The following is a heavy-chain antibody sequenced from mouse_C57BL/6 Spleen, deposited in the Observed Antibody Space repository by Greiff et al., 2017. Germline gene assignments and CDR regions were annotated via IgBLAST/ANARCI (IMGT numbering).Heavy chain of an antibody. CDR1: GYTFTDYY. CDR2: IYPGSGNT. V-gene: IGHV1-76*01. CDR3: ARNYGSSYVGFAY. D-gene: IGHD1-1*01. Sequence: QVQLQQSGAELVRPGASVKLSCKASGYTFTDYYINWVKQRPGQGLEWIARIYPGSGNTYYNEKFKGKATLTAEKSSSTAYMHLSSLTSEDSAVYFCARNYGSSYVGFAYWGQGTLVTVSA. J-gene: IGHJ3*01.